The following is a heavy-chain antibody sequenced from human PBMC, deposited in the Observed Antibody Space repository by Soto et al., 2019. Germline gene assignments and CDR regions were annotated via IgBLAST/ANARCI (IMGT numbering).Heavy chain of an antibody. CDR1: VYTFTSYR. V-gene: IGHV1-18*01. CDR2: INAYNGKT. Sequence: ASVKVSCKSSVYTFTSYRISWVRQPPGQGLEWMGLINAYNGKTNYAQKLQGRVTMTTDTSTSIAYMELRSLRSDATAVYYCARGHSSSWYYFDYWGQGTLVTVSS. D-gene: IGHD6-13*01. CDR3: ARGHSSSWYYFDY. J-gene: IGHJ4*02.